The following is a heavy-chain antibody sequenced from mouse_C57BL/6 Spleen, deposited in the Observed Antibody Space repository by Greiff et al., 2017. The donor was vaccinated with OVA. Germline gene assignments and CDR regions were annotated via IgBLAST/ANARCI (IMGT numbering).Heavy chain of an antibody. D-gene: IGHD1-1*01. V-gene: IGHV1-58*01. J-gene: IGHJ2*01. CDR2: IYIGNGYT. CDR1: GYTFTSYG. CDR3: ASGPFTTVVATSFYYFDY. Sequence: VQLQQSGAELVRPGSSVKMSCKNSGYTFTSYGINWVKQRPGQGLEWIGYIYIGNGYTEYNEKFKGKATLTSDTSSSTAYMQLSSLTSEDSAIYFCASGPFTTVVATSFYYFDYWGQGTTLTVSS.